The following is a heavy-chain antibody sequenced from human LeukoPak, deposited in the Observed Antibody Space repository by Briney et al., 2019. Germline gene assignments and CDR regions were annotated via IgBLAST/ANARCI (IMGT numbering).Heavy chain of an antibody. J-gene: IGHJ3*02. CDR1: GGSISSYY. D-gene: IGHD6-19*01. Sequence: SETLSLTCTVSGGSISSYYWSWLRQPPGKGLEWIGYIYYSGSTNYNPSLKSRVTISVDTSKNQFSLKLSSVTAADTAVYYCARTSYSSGWYHAFDIWGQGTMVTVSS. CDR2: IYYSGST. V-gene: IGHV4-59*01. CDR3: ARTSYSSGWYHAFDI.